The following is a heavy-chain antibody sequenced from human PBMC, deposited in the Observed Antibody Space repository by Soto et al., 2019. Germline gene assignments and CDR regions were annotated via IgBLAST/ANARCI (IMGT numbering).Heavy chain of an antibody. CDR1: GYSFTNYW. J-gene: IGHJ6*02. V-gene: IGHV5-51*01. D-gene: IGHD2-2*01. Sequence: ESLKISCKCSGYSFTNYWIDWVRQMPGKGLDWKGIIYPGDSDTRYSPSFQGQVTISADKSISTAYLQWSSLKASDTAMYYCARHADVVVPAAPSGYYYYGMDVWGQGTTVTVSS. CDR3: ARHADVVVPAAPSGYYYYGMDV. CDR2: IYPGDSDT.